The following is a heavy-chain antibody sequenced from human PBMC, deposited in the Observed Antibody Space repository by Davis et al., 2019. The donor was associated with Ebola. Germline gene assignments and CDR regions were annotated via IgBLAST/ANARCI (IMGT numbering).Heavy chain of an antibody. CDR1: GYTFTSYG. Sequence: ASVMVSCKTSGYTFTSYGLVWLRQAPGLGLEWMGWISGFNTNTNFAQKFQGRVTVSKDTSTNTAYMDLRSLTSDDTAIYYCARAPNYDVLTGTSSYYFDYWGQGTLVTVSS. D-gene: IGHD3-9*01. J-gene: IGHJ4*02. CDR3: ARAPNYDVLTGTSSYYFDY. V-gene: IGHV1-18*04. CDR2: ISGFNTNT.